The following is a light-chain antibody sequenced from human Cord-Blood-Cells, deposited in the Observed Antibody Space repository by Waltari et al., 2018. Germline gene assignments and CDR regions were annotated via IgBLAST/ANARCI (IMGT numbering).Light chain of an antibody. CDR2: GAS. J-gene: IGKJ5*01. CDR3: QQYNNWPPIP. Sequence: EIVITQSPATLSVSPGERATLSCRASQSVSSNLAWYQQKPGQAPRLLIYGASIRAAGIAAMFSGSGSGAEFTLTISSLQSEDFAVYYWQQYNNWPPIPFGQGTRLEIK. V-gene: IGKV3D-15*01. CDR1: QSVSSN.